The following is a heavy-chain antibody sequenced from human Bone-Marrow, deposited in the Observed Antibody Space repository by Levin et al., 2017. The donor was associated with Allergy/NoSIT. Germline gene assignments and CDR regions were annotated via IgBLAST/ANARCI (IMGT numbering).Heavy chain of an antibody. CDR3: ARGRGYCSSTSCYLSSYYFDY. CDR1: GGSFSGYY. Sequence: SSETLSLTCAVYGGSFSGYYWSWIRQPPGKGLEWIGEINHSGSTNYNPSLKSRVTISVDTSKNQFSLKLSSVTAADTAVYYCARGRGYCSSTSCYLSSYYFDYWGQGTLVTVSS. CDR2: INHSGST. D-gene: IGHD2-2*01. V-gene: IGHV4-34*01. J-gene: IGHJ4*02.